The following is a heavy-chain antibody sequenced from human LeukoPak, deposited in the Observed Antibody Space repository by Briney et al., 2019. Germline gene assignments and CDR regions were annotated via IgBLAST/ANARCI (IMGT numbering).Heavy chain of an antibody. Sequence: SETLSLLCAVYGGSFNRYYWRWIRQPPGKGLEWIGEINRSGSTNYNPSLKSRVTLSVDTSKNQFSFTLSTVTAADPAVYYFSRGGGYSGYDPGGYYYYYDMDVWGKGTTVTVSS. CDR3: SRGGGYSGYDPGGYYYYYDMDV. CDR2: INRSGST. V-gene: IGHV4-34*01. CDR1: GGSFNRYY. D-gene: IGHD5-12*01. J-gene: IGHJ6*03.